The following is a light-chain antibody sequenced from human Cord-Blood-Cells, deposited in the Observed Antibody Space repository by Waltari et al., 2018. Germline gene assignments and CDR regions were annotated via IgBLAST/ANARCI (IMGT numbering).Light chain of an antibody. V-gene: IGKV4-1*01. CDR3: QQYYSTPPT. CDR2: WAS. Sequence: DIVMTQSPDSLAVSLGERATIKCKSSPSVLYSSNNKNYLAWYQQKPGQPPKLLIYWASTRESGVPDRFSGSGSGTDFTLTISSLQAEDVAVYYCQQYYSTPPTFGQGTKLEIK. CDR1: PSVLYSSNNKNY. J-gene: IGKJ2*01.